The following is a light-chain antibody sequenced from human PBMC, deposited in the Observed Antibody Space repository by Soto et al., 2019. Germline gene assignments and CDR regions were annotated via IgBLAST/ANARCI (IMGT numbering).Light chain of an antibody. Sequence: EIVMTQSPATLSVSPGERATISCRASQSVSSNLAWYQQKPGQAPRLLIYGASTRATGIPARFSGSGSGTEFTLTISSLQSEDCAVYYCQQYNNWPPWTFGQGTKVEIK. J-gene: IGKJ1*01. CDR3: QQYNNWPPWT. V-gene: IGKV3-15*01. CDR1: QSVSSN. CDR2: GAS.